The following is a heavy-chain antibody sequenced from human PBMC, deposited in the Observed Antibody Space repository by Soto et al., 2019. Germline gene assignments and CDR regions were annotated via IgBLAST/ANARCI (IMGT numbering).Heavy chain of an antibody. CDR3: ARHEGDSDNWYYFDC. J-gene: IGHJ4*01. CDR1: SGSISSSNYH. D-gene: IGHD1-1*01. V-gene: IGHV4-39*01. Sequence: SETLSLSSTVSSGSISSSNYHGAWICQPAEKGLDRIGRIYYTGSAFYTPSLQSRVTISVATSKNHFSLKRSSVTASDPAVYYFARHEGDSDNWYYFDCWAHGALVPGSS. CDR2: IYYTGSA.